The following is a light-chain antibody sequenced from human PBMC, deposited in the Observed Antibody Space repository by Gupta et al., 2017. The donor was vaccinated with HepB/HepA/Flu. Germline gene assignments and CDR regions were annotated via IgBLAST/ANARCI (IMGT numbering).Light chain of an antibody. J-gene: IGLJ3*02. CDR3: GTWDSSLSDVV. Sequence: QSVLTHPPSVSAAPGQKVTISCAGSSSNIGINSVSGYQQFPGTAPKLLIYENENRPSGIPDRFSGSKSGSAATLGITGLQTGDEADYYCGTWDSSLSDVVFGGGTKLTVL. V-gene: IGLV1-51*02. CDR2: ENE. CDR1: SSNIGINS.